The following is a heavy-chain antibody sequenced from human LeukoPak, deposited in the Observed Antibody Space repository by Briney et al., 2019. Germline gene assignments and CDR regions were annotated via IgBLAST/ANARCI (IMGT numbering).Heavy chain of an antibody. CDR2: ISAYKGNT. CDR1: GYIFTSYG. J-gene: IGHJ1*01. CDR3: ARDPGGGYYDSSGYYAPTFQH. Sequence: ASVKVSCKASGYIFTSYGISWVRQAPGQGLEWMGWISAYKGNTNYAQKFQGRVTITADESTSTAYMELSSLRSEDTAVYYCARDPGGGYYDSSGYYAPTFQHWGQGTLVTVSS. D-gene: IGHD3-22*01. V-gene: IGHV1-18*01.